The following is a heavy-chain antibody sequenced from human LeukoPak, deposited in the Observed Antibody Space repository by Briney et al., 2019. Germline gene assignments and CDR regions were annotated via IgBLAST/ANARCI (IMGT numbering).Heavy chain of an antibody. J-gene: IGHJ5*02. V-gene: IGHV4-4*07. Sequence: SETLSLTCTVSGGLFSSYYWRWIRQPAGKGLEWIGRIFTTGSTNYNPSLMSLVTLLVDTSKPQFSLKLRSVTAADTAVYYCTRGDGSTMARGVSRYGWLYAWGQGALVAVSS. CDR1: GGLFSSYY. CDR2: IFTTGST. D-gene: IGHD3-10*01. CDR3: TRGDGSTMARGVSRYGWLYA.